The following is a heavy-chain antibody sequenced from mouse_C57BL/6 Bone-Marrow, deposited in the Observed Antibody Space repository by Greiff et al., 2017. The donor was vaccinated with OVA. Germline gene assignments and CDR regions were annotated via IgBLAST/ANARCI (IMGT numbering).Heavy chain of an antibody. D-gene: IGHD2-1*01. CDR3: AREGDYGNYVAY. CDR1: GYSITSGYY. Sequence: DVQLQESGPGLVKPSQSLSLTCSVTGYSITSGYYWNWIRQFPGNKLEWMGYISYDGSNNYNPSLKNRISITRDTSKNQFFLKLNSVTTEDTATYYCAREGDYGNYVAYWGQGTLVTVSA. CDR2: ISYDGSN. J-gene: IGHJ3*01. V-gene: IGHV3-6*01.